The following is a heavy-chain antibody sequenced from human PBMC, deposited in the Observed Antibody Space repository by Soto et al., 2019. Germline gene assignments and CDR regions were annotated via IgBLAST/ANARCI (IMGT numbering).Heavy chain of an antibody. Sequence: GGPLRLSCSASGFTFSSYAMHWVRQAPGKGLEYVSAISSNGGRTYYADSVKGRFTISRDNSKNTLYLQMSSLRAEDTAVYYCVKGRISMIVVTKTNWFDPWGQGTRVTVSS. D-gene: IGHD3-22*01. J-gene: IGHJ5*02. CDR3: VKGRISMIVVTKTNWFDP. CDR1: GFTFSSYA. CDR2: ISSNGGRT. V-gene: IGHV3-64D*08.